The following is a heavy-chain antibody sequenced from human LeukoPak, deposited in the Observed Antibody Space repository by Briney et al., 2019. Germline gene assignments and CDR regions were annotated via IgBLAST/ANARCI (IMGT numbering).Heavy chain of an antibody. J-gene: IGHJ4*02. Sequence: ASVKVSCKASGYTFTGYYMHWVRQAPGQGLEWMRWINPNSGGTNYAQKFQGRVTMTRDTSISTAYMELSRLRSDGTAVYYCARGWLQLTAFDYWGQGTLVTVSS. CDR2: INPNSGGT. CDR3: ARGWLQLTAFDY. CDR1: GYTFTGYY. D-gene: IGHD5-24*01. V-gene: IGHV1-2*02.